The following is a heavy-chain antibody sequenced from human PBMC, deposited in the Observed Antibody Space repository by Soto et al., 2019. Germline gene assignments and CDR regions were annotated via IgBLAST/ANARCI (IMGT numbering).Heavy chain of an antibody. CDR1: GFTFSSYG. D-gene: IGHD4-17*01. CDR2: IWYDGSNK. CDR3: ARDLSGDYGALDT. Sequence: QVQLVESGGGVVQPGRSLRLSCAPSGFTFSSYGMHWARQAPGKGLEWVAVIWYDGSNKVYADSVKGRFTISRDNSKNTLYLKMNSLRAEDTAVYYCARDLSGDYGALDTWGQGKMVTVSS. V-gene: IGHV3-33*01. J-gene: IGHJ3*02.